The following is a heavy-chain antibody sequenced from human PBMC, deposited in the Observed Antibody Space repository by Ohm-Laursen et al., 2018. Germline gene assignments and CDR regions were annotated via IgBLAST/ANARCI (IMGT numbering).Heavy chain of an antibody. V-gene: IGHV4-34*01. Sequence: LETLSLTCVVYGGSFSGYYWSWIRQPPGKGLEWIGEINHSGSTNYNPSLKSRVTISVDTSKNQFSLKLSSVTAADTAVYYCARGTREDYYDSSGPILAGRDYWGQGTLVTVSS. J-gene: IGHJ4*02. CDR1: GGSFSGYY. CDR2: INHSGST. D-gene: IGHD3-22*01. CDR3: ARGTREDYYDSSGPILAGRDY.